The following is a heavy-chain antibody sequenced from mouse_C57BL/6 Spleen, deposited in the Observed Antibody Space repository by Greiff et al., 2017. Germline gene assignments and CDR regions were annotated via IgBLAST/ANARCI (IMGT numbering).Heavy chain of an antibody. V-gene: IGHV1-50*01. D-gene: IGHD1-1*01. CDR3: ARRDYYGSSDDAMDY. J-gene: IGHJ4*01. CDR1: GYTFTSYW. CDR2: IDPSDSYT. Sequence: VQLQQPGAELVKPGASVKLSCKASGYTFTSYWMQWVKQRPGQGLEWIGEIDPSDSYTNYNQKFKGKATLTVDTSSSTAYMQLSSLTSEDSAVYYCARRDYYGSSDDAMDYWGQGTSVTVSS.